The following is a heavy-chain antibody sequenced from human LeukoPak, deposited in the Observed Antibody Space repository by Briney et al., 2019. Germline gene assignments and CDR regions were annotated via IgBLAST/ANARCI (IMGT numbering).Heavy chain of an antibody. J-gene: IGHJ6*03. CDR1: GYTFTSYY. D-gene: IGHD4-17*01. CDR2: INPSGGST. Sequence: GASVKVSCKASGYTFTSYYMHWVRQAPGQGLEWMGIINPSGGSTSYAQKFQGRVTMTRDMSTGTVYMELSSLRSEDTAVYYCARGGVTKGYYYYYYYMDVWGKETTVTVSS. CDR3: ARGGVTKGYYYYYYYMDV. V-gene: IGHV1-46*01.